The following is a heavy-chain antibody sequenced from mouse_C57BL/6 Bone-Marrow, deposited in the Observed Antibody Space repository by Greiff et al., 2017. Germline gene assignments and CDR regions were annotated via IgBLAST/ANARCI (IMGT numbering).Heavy chain of an antibody. CDR2: FYPGSGSI. J-gene: IGHJ3*01. Sequence: QVHVKQSGAELVKPGASVKLSCKASGYTFTEYTIHWVKQRSGQGLEWIGWFYPGSGSIKYNEKFKDKATLTADKSSSTVYMELSRLTSEDSAVYFCARHEEYYYGSSPPWFAYWGQGTLVTVSA. CDR1: GYTFTEYT. CDR3: ARHEEYYYGSSPPWFAY. D-gene: IGHD1-1*01. V-gene: IGHV1-62-2*01.